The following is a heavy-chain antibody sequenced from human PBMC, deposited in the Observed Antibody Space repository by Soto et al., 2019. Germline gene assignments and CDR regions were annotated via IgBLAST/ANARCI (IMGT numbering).Heavy chain of an antibody. Sequence: GGSLRLSCAASGFTFSSYSMNWVRQAPGKGLEWVSSISSSSSYIYYADSVKGRFTISRDSAKNSLYLQMNSLRAEDTAVYYCARERGGYCSGGSCYHYGMDVWGQGTTVTVSS. CDR3: ARERGGYCSGGSCYHYGMDV. J-gene: IGHJ6*02. V-gene: IGHV3-21*01. D-gene: IGHD2-15*01. CDR2: ISSSSSYI. CDR1: GFTFSSYS.